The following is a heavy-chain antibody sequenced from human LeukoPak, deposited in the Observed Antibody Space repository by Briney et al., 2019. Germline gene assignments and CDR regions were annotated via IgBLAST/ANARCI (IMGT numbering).Heavy chain of an antibody. CDR3: ARGIYNSDWFPPDY. J-gene: IGHJ4*02. Sequence: SETLSLTCTASGGSISDYYWTWIRQPAGKGLEWIGRMYISGNIAYDPSLRGRATMSADTSKNQVSLKLRSVTAADTAVYYCARGIYNSDWFPPDYWGQGALLTVSS. CDR1: GGSISDYY. CDR2: MYISGNI. D-gene: IGHD6-19*01. V-gene: IGHV4-4*07.